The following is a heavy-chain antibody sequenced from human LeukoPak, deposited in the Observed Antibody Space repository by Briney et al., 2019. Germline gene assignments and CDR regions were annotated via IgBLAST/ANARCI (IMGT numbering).Heavy chain of an antibody. CDR3: ARDPPATYYDYVWGSYLRKSDRPIFDY. J-gene: IGHJ4*02. D-gene: IGHD3-16*02. CDR1: GYSISSGYY. Sequence: PSETLSLTCTVSGYSISSGYYRGWIRQPPGKGLEWIGSIYHSGSTYYNPSLKSRVTISVDTSKNQFSLKLSSVTAADTAVYYCARDPPATYYDYVWGSYLRKSDRPIFDYWGQGTLVTVSS. V-gene: IGHV4-38-2*02. CDR2: IYHSGST.